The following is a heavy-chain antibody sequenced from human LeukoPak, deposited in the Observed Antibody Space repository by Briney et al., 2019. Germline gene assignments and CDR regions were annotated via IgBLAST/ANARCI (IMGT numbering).Heavy chain of an antibody. D-gene: IGHD6-13*01. V-gene: IGHV4-59*01. CDR2: IYYSGST. CDR1: GGSISSYY. J-gene: IGHJ6*02. Sequence: PSETLSLTCTVSGGSISSYYWSWIRQPPGKGLEWIGYIYYSGSTNYNPSLKSRVIISVDTSKNQFSLKLSSVTAADTAVYYCARDPGVQQGYYYYGMDVWGQGTTVTVSS. CDR3: ARDPGVQQGYYYYGMDV.